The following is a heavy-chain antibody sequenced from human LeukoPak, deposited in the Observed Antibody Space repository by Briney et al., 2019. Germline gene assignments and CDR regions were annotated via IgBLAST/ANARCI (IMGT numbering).Heavy chain of an antibody. CDR3: ARDVQDSGSWYSGYYYYYMDV. J-gene: IGHJ6*03. V-gene: IGHV1-69*04. D-gene: IGHD6-13*01. Sequence: SVKVSCKASGGTFSSYAISWVRQAPGQGLEWMGRIIPILGIANYAQKFQGRVTITADKSTSTAYMELSSLRSEDTAVYYCARDVQDSGSWYSGYYYYYMDVWGKGTTVTVSS. CDR1: GGTFSSYA. CDR2: IIPILGIA.